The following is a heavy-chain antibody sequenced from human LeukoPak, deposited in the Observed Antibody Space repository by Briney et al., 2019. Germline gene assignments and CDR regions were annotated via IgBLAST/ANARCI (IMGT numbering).Heavy chain of an antibody. Sequence: GGSLRLSCAASGFTFSDYYMSWIRQAPGKGLEWVSYISSSGSTIYYADSVRGRFTISRDNAKNSLYLQMNSLRAEDTAVYYCARVGYFSFIRDGMDVWGQGTTVTASS. J-gene: IGHJ6*02. CDR1: GFTFSDYY. D-gene: IGHD2-15*01. V-gene: IGHV3-11*01. CDR3: ARVGYFSFIRDGMDV. CDR2: ISSSGSTI.